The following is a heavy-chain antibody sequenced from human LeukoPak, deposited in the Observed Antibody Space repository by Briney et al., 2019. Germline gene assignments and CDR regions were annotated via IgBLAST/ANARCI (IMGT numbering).Heavy chain of an antibody. CDR2: ISSSSSII. CDR3: AVYDFWSGYSNNFDY. V-gene: IGHV3-48*01. Sequence: GGPLRLXCAASGFTCSSYSMNCVRQAPGKALESVSYISSSSSIIYYADSVKGRFTISRDNAKNSLYLQMNSLRGEDTAVYYCAVYDFWSGYSNNFDYWSQGTLVTVSS. D-gene: IGHD3-3*01. CDR1: GFTCSSYS. J-gene: IGHJ4*02.